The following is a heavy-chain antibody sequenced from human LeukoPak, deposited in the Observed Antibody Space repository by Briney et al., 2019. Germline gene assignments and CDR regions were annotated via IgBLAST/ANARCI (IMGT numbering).Heavy chain of an antibody. CDR2: TYYSGST. V-gene: IGHV4-59*08. CDR1: GGPIRDFY. CDR3: TRHKRWLQFPDAFDV. J-gene: IGHJ3*01. Sequence: SETLSLTCTVSGGPIRDFYWSWIRLPPGRGLEWIGYTYYSGSTSYSPSLESRVAISVDMSESQFSLELSSVTAADTAIYYCTRHKRWLQFPDAFDVWGQGTMVTVSS. D-gene: IGHD5-24*01.